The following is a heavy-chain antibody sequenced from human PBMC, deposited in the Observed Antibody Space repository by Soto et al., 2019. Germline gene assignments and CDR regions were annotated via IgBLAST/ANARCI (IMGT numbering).Heavy chain of an antibody. V-gene: IGHV4-61*01. D-gene: IGHD2-2*01. CDR2: IYSGGST. CDR3: ARFARSCSATTCSTRADV. J-gene: IGHJ6*02. CDR1: GGFVNRGNHS. Sequence: PSETLSLTCTVSGGFVNRGNHSWSWIRQTPGKRLEWIGFIYSGGSTKNPSPSSRVTMSVDTSKNQFSLTLRSVIVADTAVYHCARFARSCSATTCSTRADVWGQGITVTVSS.